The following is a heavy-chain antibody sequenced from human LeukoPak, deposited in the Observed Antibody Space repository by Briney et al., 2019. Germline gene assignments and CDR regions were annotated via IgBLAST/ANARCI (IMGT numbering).Heavy chain of an antibody. CDR2: ISSSGSTI. CDR3: ARERTYDNSDYSSSHLDY. Sequence: GGSLRLSCAASGFTFSDYYMSWLRQAPGKGLEWVSYISSSGSTIYYADSVKGRFTISRDNAKNSLYLQMNSLRAEDTAVYYCARERTYDNSDYSSSHLDYWGQGTLVTVSS. D-gene: IGHD3-22*01. CDR1: GFTFSDYY. V-gene: IGHV3-11*04. J-gene: IGHJ4*02.